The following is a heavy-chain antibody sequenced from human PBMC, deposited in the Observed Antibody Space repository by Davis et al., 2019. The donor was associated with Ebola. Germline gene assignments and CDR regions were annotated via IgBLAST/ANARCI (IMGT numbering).Heavy chain of an antibody. CDR1: GFTVSSNH. CDR2: IYDHST. D-gene: IGHD6-19*01. CDR3: ATTQWLREFDN. J-gene: IGHJ4*02. Sequence: GESLEISCAASGFTVSSNHMSWVRQAPGKGLEWVSVIYDHSTAYADSVRGRFIISRDKSNNTLYLEMNSLRVDDTAVYYCATTQWLREFDNWGQGTLVTVSS. V-gene: IGHV3-53*05.